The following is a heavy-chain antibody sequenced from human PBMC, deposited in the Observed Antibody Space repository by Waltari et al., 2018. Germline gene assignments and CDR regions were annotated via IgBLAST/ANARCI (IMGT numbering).Heavy chain of an antibody. D-gene: IGHD6-13*01. CDR3: ARGLDSNSWYGAHF. CDR2: MNPKNGNT. V-gene: IGHV1-8*01. Sequence: VLLVQSGAELKTPGASVKVSCKHPGYTFPNNDINWLRQATGQGLEWVGWMNPKNGNTLYAQKFQGRVTLTKDNSINTAYMELTSLTSDDTGVYYCARGLDSNSWYGAHFWGQGTLVTVAS. J-gene: IGHJ4*02. CDR1: GYTFPNND.